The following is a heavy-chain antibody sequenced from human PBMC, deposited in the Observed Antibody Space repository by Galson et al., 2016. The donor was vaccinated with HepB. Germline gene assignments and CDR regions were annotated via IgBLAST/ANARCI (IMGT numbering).Heavy chain of an antibody. J-gene: IGHJ4*02. CDR3: STDDQWLEVH. CDR2: ISGADGST. D-gene: IGHD6-19*01. V-gene: IGHV3-23*01. CDR1: GFTFSNFA. Sequence: SLRLSCAASGFTFSNFAMSWVRQAPGKGPEWVSTISGADGSTYYADSVKGRFTISRDNSKNTLYLQINSLRAEDTAVYYCSTDDQWLEVHWGQGTLVTVSS.